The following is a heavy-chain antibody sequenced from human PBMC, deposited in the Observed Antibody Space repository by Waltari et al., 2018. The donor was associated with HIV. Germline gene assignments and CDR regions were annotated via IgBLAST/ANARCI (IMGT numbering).Heavy chain of an antibody. CDR2: VYPADSDI. V-gene: IGHV5-51*03. CDR1: GYSFTSYW. CDR3: ARSLVGADGFEV. J-gene: IGHJ3*01. Sequence: AEMKNPGAALKISCKASGYSFTSYWIGSVRQMPGTGLEWTCVVYPADSDIPYSPSLPGQVTISVDTSFSVAYLQWRSLQASDTAIYFCARSLVGADGFEVWGQGTLVTGSS. D-gene: IGHD1-26*01.